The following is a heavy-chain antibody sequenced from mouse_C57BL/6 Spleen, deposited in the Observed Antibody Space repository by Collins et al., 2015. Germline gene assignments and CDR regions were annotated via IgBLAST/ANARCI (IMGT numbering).Heavy chain of an antibody. J-gene: IGHJ3*01. Sequence: MHWVKQRPGRGLEWIGRIDPNSGGTKYNEKFKTEATLTVDKPSSTAYMQLSSLTSEDSAVYYCARGTRFAYWGQGTLVTVSA. CDR3: ARGTRFAY. V-gene: IGHV1-72*01. CDR2: IDPNSGGT.